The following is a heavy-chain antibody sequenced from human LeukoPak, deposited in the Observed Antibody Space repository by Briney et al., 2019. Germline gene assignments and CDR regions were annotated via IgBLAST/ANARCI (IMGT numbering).Heavy chain of an antibody. CDR3: ASHHFQRGYSGYRDYGDYGYYFDY. CDR2: IYYSGST. CDR1: GGSISSYY. D-gene: IGHD5-12*01. Sequence: PSETLSLTCTVSGGSISSYYWSWIRQPPGKGLEWIGYIYYSGSTNYNPSLKSRVTISVDTSKNQFSLKLSSVTAADTAAYYCASHHFQRGYSGYRDYGDYGYYFDYWGQGTLVTVSS. V-gene: IGHV4-59*01. J-gene: IGHJ4*02.